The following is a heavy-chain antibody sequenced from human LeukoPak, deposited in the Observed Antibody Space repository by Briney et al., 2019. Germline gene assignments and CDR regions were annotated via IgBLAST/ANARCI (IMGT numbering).Heavy chain of an antibody. CDR2: IYYSGST. Sequence: TVSGGSISSSSXYWGWIRQPPXXGLEWIGSIYYSGSTYYNPSLKSRVTISVDTSKNQFFLKLSSVTAAGTAVYYCARLRITMIVVVEDWFDPWGQGTLVTVSS. CDR3: ARLRITMIVVVEDWFDP. CDR1: GGSISSSSXY. J-gene: IGHJ5*02. V-gene: IGHV4-39*07. D-gene: IGHD3-22*01.